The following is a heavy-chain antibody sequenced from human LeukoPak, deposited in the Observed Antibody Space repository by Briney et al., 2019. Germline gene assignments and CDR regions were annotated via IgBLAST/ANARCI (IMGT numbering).Heavy chain of an antibody. Sequence: GGSLRLSCAASGFSFREYWMSWVRQAPGKGLEWVANIKKDGSGKYYVDSVKGRFTISRDNDKNSLYLEISRLRAEDTAVYYCARGTRHRIDSAFDIWGQGTMVTVSS. CDR1: GFSFREYW. V-gene: IGHV3-7*01. J-gene: IGHJ3*02. CDR3: ARGTRHRIDSAFDI. D-gene: IGHD1-14*01. CDR2: IKKDGSGK.